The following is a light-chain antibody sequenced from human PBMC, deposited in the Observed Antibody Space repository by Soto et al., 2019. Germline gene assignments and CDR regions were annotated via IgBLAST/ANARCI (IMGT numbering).Light chain of an antibody. J-gene: IGKJ1*01. CDR2: DAS. V-gene: IGKV1-5*01. CDR3: QHYNSYSGT. CDR1: DDIDNF. Sequence: SQSPASLSASIGDRVTITCQASDDIDNFLSWYQQTPGKAPKLLIHDASSLESGVPSRFSGSGSGTEFTLTISSLQPEDFATYYCQHYNSYSGTFAQGTKV.